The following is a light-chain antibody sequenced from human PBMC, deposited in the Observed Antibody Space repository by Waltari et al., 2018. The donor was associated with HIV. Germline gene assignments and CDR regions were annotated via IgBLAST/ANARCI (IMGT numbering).Light chain of an antibody. Sequence: DIQVTQSPSSLSASVGDRVTITCQASQDISNCVNWYQQKPGKAPKLLIYDASTLQTGVPSRFSGRGSGTDFTFTITSLQPEDFAIYYCQQYDRLPITFGQGTRLEIK. CDR1: QDISNC. CDR3: QQYDRLPIT. CDR2: DAS. J-gene: IGKJ5*01. V-gene: IGKV1-33*01.